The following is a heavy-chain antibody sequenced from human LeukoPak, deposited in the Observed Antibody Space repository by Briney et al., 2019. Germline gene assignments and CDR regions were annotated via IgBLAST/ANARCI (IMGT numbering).Heavy chain of an antibody. CDR2: ISSSSRYI. D-gene: IGHD6-13*01. CDR1: GFTFSSYS. Sequence: SWGSLRLSCAASGFTFSSYSMIWVRHPPGNGLKWGSSISSSSRYIYYADSVKGRFTISRDNAKNSLYLQMNSLRAEDTAVYYCARGTGYSSSYWFDPWGQGTLVTVSS. V-gene: IGHV3-21*01. J-gene: IGHJ5*02. CDR3: ARGTGYSSSYWFDP.